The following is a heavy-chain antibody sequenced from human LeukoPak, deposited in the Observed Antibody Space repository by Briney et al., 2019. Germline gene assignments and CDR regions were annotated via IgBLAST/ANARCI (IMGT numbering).Heavy chain of an antibody. J-gene: IGHJ4*02. CDR3: ARGRAEDIVVVPAAMTMAEDNY. D-gene: IGHD2-2*01. V-gene: IGHV4-59*12. Sequence: SETLSLTCTVSGGSISSYYWSWIRQPPGKGLEWMGYIYYSGSTNYNPSLKSRVTISVDTSKNQFSLKLSSLTAADTAVYYCARGRAEDIVVVPAAMTMAEDNYWGQGTLVTVSS. CDR1: GGSISSYY. CDR2: IYYSGST.